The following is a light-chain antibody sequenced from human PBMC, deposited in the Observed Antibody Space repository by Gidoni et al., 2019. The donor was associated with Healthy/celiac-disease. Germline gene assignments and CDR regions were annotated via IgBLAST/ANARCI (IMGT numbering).Light chain of an antibody. CDR3: QQYGSSPLT. CDR2: GAS. Sequence: IVLTQSPGTLSLSPGERATLSCRASQIVSSSHIAWYQQKPGQAPRLLIYGASSRATGIPYRFSGSGSGTDFTLTISRLEPEDFAVYYCQQYGSSPLTFGGGTKVEIK. CDR1: QIVSSSH. V-gene: IGKV3-20*01. J-gene: IGKJ4*01.